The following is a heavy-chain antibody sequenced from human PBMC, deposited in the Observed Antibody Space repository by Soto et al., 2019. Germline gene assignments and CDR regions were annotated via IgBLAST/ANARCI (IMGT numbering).Heavy chain of an antibody. Sequence: ARRRISQEPGKGLEWVSAISGSGGSTYYADSVKGRFTISRDNSKNTLYLQMNSLRAEDTAVFYFVKGEDCYDSTGSSPSFRGKGTLVTVSS. D-gene: IGHD3-22*01. V-gene: IGHV3-23*01. CDR1: A. CDR2: ISGSGGST. J-gene: IGHJ4*02. CDR3: VKGEDCYDSTGSSPSF.